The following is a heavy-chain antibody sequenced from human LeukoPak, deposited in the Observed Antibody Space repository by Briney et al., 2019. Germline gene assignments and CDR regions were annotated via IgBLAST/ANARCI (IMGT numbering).Heavy chain of an antibody. V-gene: IGHV4-34*01. CDR2: INHSGST. J-gene: IGHJ4*02. D-gene: IGHD2-21*02. CDR1: GGSFSGYY. Sequence: SETLSLTCAVYGGSFSGYYWSWLRQPPGKGLEWIGEINHSGSTNYNPSLKSRVTISVDTSKNQFSLKVTSVTAADTALYYCTRDVGGDRVHDHWGPGTLVTVSS. CDR3: TRDVGGDRVHDH.